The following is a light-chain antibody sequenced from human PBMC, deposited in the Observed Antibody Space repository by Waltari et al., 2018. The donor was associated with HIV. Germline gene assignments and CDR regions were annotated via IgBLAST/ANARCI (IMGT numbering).Light chain of an antibody. V-gene: IGKV3-15*01. CDR2: GAS. J-gene: IGKJ4*02. Sequence: EIVMTQSPATLSVSTGERGTLSCSASENIHTTLAWYQLKPGQAPRLLISGASTRATGIPARFSGSGSGTDFTLNIGTLQSEDFAVYYCKQDNKWPRTFGRGTKVEI. CDR1: ENIHTT. CDR3: KQDNKWPRT.